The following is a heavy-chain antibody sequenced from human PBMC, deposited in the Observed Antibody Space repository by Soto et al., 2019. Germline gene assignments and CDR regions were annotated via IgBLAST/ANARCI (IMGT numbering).Heavy chain of an antibody. Sequence: SETLSLTCAVYGGSFSGYYWSWIRQPPGKGLEWIGEINHSGSTNYNPSLKSRVTISVDTSKNQFSLKLSSVTAADTAVYYCARGELPEYSSSSPAFDIWGQGTMVTVSS. CDR1: GGSFSGYY. J-gene: IGHJ3*02. D-gene: IGHD6-6*01. CDR2: INHSGST. CDR3: ARGELPEYSSSSPAFDI. V-gene: IGHV4-34*01.